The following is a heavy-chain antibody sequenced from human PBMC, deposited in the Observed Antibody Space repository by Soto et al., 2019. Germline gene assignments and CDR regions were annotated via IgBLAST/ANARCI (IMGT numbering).Heavy chain of an antibody. Sequence: ASVKVSCKASGYTFTRYVSSWVRQAPGQGLEWMGWISGYNGDTKYAQKFQGRVTMTIDTSTTTVYMELRSLTSDDTAVYYCAKNGQPPYYYYGMDIWGQGTTVTVSS. D-gene: IGHD2-8*01. CDR1: GYTFTRYV. CDR3: AKNGQPPYYYYGMDI. V-gene: IGHV1-18*01. J-gene: IGHJ6*02. CDR2: ISGYNGDT.